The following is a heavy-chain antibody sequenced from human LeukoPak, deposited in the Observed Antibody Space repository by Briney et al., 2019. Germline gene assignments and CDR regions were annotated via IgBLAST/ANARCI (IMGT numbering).Heavy chain of an antibody. CDR1: GFTFSSYG. CDR3: AKAMTGTPRNGFDP. Sequence: GGSLRLSCAASGFTFSSYGMHWVRQAPGKGLEWVAFIRYDGSNKYYADSVKGRFTISRDNSKNTLYLQMNSLRAEDTAVYYCAKAMTGTPRNGFDPWGQGTLVTVSS. V-gene: IGHV3-30*02. J-gene: IGHJ5*02. D-gene: IGHD1-20*01. CDR2: IRYDGSNK.